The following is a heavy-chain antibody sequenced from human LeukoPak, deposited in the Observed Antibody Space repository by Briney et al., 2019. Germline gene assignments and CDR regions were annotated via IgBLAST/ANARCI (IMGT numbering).Heavy chain of an antibody. V-gene: IGHV3-9*03. CDR3: AKNIGPNLYSYDYIDN. Sequence: GGSLRLSCAASGFTFDDYAMHWIRQGPGKGLEWVSGISWNSNYIGYADSVKGRFTISRDNAKNSLFLQMNSLRTEDMALYYCAKNIGPNLYSYDYIDNWGQGTLVTVSS. CDR2: ISWNSNYI. J-gene: IGHJ4*02. D-gene: IGHD3-16*01. CDR1: GFTFDDYA.